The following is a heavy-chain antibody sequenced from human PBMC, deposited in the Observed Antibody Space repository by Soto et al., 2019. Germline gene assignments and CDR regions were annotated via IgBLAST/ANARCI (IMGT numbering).Heavy chain of an antibody. CDR1: GGTFSSYA. D-gene: IGHD6-19*01. CDR3: ARDAAVPGESDRFDY. J-gene: IGHJ4*02. V-gene: IGHV1-69*06. Sequence: QVQLVQSGAEVKKPGSSVKVSCKASGGTFSSYAISWVRQAPGQGLEWIGEVYHNGRTDYNPSLRSRVTMSIDTSKNQFSLKLTSVTAADTAIYYCARDAAVPGESDRFDYWGQGTLVTVSS. CDR2: VYHNGRT.